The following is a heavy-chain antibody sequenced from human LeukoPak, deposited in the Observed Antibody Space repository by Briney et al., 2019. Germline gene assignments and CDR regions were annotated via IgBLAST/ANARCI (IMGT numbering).Heavy chain of an antibody. CDR1: GGTFSNDA. CDR2: IFPILGIA. D-gene: IGHD3-22*01. V-gene: IGHV1-69*04. J-gene: IGHJ4*02. CDR3: ASPSTTSYYDSSGFFDF. Sequence: SVKVSCKASGGTFSNDAISWVRQAPGQGLEWMGRIFPILGIANYAQKFQGRVTITADKSTSTAYMELSSLRSEDTAVYYCASPSTTSYYDSSGFFDFWGQGTLVSVSS.